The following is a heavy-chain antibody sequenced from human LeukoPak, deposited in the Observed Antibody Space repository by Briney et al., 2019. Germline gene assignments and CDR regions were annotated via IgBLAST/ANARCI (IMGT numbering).Heavy chain of an antibody. Sequence: PSQTLSLTCTVSGGSIRSAGYYWSWIRQHPEKGLEFIGYIYYSGTTYYNPSLKSRLTMSVDTSNNQFSLNLKSVTAADTAIYYCARSDRTADSGYFFDYWGQGTLVTVSS. V-gene: IGHV4-31*03. CDR1: GGSIRSAGYY. J-gene: IGHJ4*02. CDR2: IYYSGTT. D-gene: IGHD3-22*01. CDR3: ARSDRTADSGYFFDY.